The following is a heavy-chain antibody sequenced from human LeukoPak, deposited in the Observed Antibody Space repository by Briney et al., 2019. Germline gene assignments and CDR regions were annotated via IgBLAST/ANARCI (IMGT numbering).Heavy chain of an antibody. Sequence: SQTLSLTCTVSSDSISSGDYYWSWIRQPAGKGLEFIGYINKKGGTFYNPPLKSRVSISIDTSKNQFSLKLTSVTAADMAVYFCAREHKSYGDYPYSFDYWGQGTLVTVSS. CDR3: AREHKSYGDYPYSFDY. J-gene: IGHJ4*02. CDR2: INKKGGT. V-gene: IGHV4-30-4*01. CDR1: SDSISSGDYY. D-gene: IGHD4-17*01.